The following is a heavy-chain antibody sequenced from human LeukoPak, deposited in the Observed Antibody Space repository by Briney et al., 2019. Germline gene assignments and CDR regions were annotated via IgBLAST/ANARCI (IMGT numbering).Heavy chain of an antibody. V-gene: IGHV4-59*12. Sequence: SSETLSLTCTVSGGSIRSYYWSWIRQPPGKGLEWIGYIYYSGSTNYNPSLKSRVSMSVDKSNNQFSLKLTSVTAADTAVYYCARRVDWFDPWGQGTLVTVSS. D-gene: IGHD2-15*01. CDR1: GGSIRSYY. CDR2: IYYSGST. J-gene: IGHJ5*02. CDR3: ARRVDWFDP.